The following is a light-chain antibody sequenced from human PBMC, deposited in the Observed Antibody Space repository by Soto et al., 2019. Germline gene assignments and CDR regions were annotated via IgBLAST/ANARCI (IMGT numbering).Light chain of an antibody. Sequence: DIQMTQSPSSLSASVGARVTITCQASKDIQNYINWYQHTPGKAPKLLIFDASNLQPGVASRFSGRASGTDFFLTISSLHPEDFATYFCQQHHDFPHTFGQGTKVDIK. V-gene: IGKV1-33*01. CDR1: KDIQNY. CDR3: QQHHDFPHT. J-gene: IGKJ2*01. CDR2: DAS.